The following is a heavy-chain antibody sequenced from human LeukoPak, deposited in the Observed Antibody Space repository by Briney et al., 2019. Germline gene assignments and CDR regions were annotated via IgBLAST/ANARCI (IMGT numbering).Heavy chain of an antibody. D-gene: IGHD1-26*01. CDR3: ATGIVGATDWSHAFDI. CDR2: IYYSGST. CDR1: GGSISSSSYY. J-gene: IGHJ3*02. V-gene: IGHV4-39*01. Sequence: PSETLSLTCTVSGGSISSSSYYWGWIRQPPGKGLEWIGSIYYSGSTYHNPSLKSRVTISVDTSKNQFSLKLSSVTAADTAVYYCATGIVGATDWSHAFDIWGQGTMVTVSS.